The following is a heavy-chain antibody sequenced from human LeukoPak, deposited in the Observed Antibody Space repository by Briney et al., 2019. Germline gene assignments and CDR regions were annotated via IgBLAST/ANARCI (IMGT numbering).Heavy chain of an antibody. CDR2: IKQDGGEV. D-gene: IGHD2-15*01. J-gene: IGHJ3*02. V-gene: IGHV3-7*01. CDR1: GFTFSNYW. Sequence: PGGSLRLSCAASGFTFSNYWMNWVRQAPGKGLEWVANIKQDGGEVYYVGSVKGRFTISRDGAKNSLHLQMNSLRAEDTAVYYCARGGSRFCSSCYSDAFDIWGQGTMVTVSS. CDR3: ARGGSRFCSSCYSDAFDI.